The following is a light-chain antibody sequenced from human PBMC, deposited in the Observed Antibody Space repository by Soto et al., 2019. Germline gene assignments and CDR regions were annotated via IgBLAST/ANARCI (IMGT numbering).Light chain of an antibody. CDR1: QSLLYTDGNTY. V-gene: IGKV2-30*01. CDR3: MQGSYWPRT. Sequence: VMTQSPLSLPVTFGQPASISCRSSQSLLYTDGNTYLSWFQQRPGQSPRRLIYEVSNRDSGVTDRFSGSGSGTDFTLKISRVEAEDVGVYYCMQGSYWPRTFGQGTKVEIK. J-gene: IGKJ1*01. CDR2: EVS.